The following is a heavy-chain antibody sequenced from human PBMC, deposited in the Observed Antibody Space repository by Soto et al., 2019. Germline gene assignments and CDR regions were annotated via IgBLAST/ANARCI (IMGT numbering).Heavy chain of an antibody. J-gene: IGHJ4*02. V-gene: IGHV3-23*01. CDR3: ARDLTRPLEWLLYLDY. CDR2: MSGSGGST. D-gene: IGHD3-3*01. CDR1: GFTFSDYA. Sequence: PGGSLRLSCAVSGFTFSDYAMSWVRQAPGKGLEWVSVMSGSGGSTYYADSVKGRFTISRDDSKNTQYLQMNSLRAEDTAVYYCARDLTRPLEWLLYLDYWSQGTLVTVSS.